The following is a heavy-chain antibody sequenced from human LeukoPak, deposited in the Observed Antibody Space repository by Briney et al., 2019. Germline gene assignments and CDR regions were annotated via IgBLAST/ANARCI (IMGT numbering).Heavy chain of an antibody. CDR2: IYHSGST. J-gene: IGHJ5*02. Sequence: SETLSLTCTVSGYSISSGYYWGWSRQPPGKGLEWIGSIYHSGSTYYNPSLKSRVTISVATSKTHFSLKLSSVTAADTAVYSCARDRGDSSSSVWFDPWGQGTLVTVSS. CDR1: GYSISSGYY. V-gene: IGHV4-38-2*02. CDR3: ARDRGDSSSSVWFDP. D-gene: IGHD6-6*01.